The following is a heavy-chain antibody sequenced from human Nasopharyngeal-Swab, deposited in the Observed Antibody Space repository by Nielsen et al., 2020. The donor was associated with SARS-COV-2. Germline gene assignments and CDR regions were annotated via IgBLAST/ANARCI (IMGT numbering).Heavy chain of an antibody. CDR2: VFYSGYA. CDR3: AKPRRYNWFFDSYDI. CDR1: GGSISGSSFF. Sequence: SETLSLTCAVSGGSISGSSFFWGWMRQSPGKGLEWIGSVFYSGYAHYNPSLESRVTISVDTAKNQFSLKLSSVTAADTAVYYCAKPRRYNWFFDSYDIWGLGTKVAVSS. J-gene: IGHJ3*02. D-gene: IGHD1-1*01. V-gene: IGHV4-39*01.